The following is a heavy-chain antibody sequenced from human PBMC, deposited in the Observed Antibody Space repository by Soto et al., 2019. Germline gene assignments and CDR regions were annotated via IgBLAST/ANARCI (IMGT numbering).Heavy chain of an antibody. V-gene: IGHV4-4*02. Sequence: QVQVQESGPGLVKPSRTLSLTCVVSGGSISTDNWWRWVRQPPGKGLEWIGEIYHSGRTNYSPSLKSRVSISADTSKNQLSLQMTSVTAEDTAVYYCARDQDSGWGLDSWGQGILVTVSS. D-gene: IGHD6-19*01. CDR1: GGSISTDNW. CDR3: ARDQDSGWGLDS. J-gene: IGHJ4*02. CDR2: IYHSGRT.